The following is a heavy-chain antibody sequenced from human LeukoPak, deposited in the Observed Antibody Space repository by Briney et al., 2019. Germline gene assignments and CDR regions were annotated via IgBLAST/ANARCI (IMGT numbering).Heavy chain of an antibody. J-gene: IGHJ5*02. CDR3: AREPIDLEWLLPNWFDP. CDR1: GYTFTSYY. D-gene: IGHD3-3*01. Sequence: GASVKVSCKASGYTFTSYYMHWVRQAPGQGLEWMGIINPSGGSTSYAQKFQGRVTMTRDTSTSTVYMELSSLRSEDTAVYYCAREPIDLEWLLPNWFDPWGQGTLVTVSS. CDR2: INPSGGST. V-gene: IGHV1-46*01.